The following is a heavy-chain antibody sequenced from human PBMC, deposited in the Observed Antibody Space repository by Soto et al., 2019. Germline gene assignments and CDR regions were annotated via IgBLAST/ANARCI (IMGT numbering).Heavy chain of an antibody. CDR3: TTAALRHYDILTGYYTFDY. CDR2: IKSKTDGGTT. J-gene: IGHJ4*02. CDR1: GFTFINAW. V-gene: IGHV3-15*01. Sequence: EVQLVESGGGLVKPGGSLRLSCAASGFTFINAWMSWVRQAPGKGLEWVGRIKSKTDGGTTDYAAPVKGRFTISRDDSKNTLYMQMNSLKTEDTAVYDCTTAALRHYDILTGYYTFDYWGQGTLDTVSS. D-gene: IGHD3-9*01.